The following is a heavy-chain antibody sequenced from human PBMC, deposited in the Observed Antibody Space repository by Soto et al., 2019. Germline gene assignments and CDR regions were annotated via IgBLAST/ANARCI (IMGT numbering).Heavy chain of an antibody. CDR1: GGSFSDYY. J-gene: IGHJ4*02. Sequence: PSETLSLTCAVYGGSFSDYYWSWIRQPPGKGLEWIGEINHSGSTNYNPSLKSRVTMSVDTSKNQFSLKLSSVSAADTAVYYCARGGVAAPPGYWGKGNLVTVSS. V-gene: IGHV4-34*01. CDR2: INHSGST. CDR3: ARGGVAAPPGY. D-gene: IGHD6-25*01.